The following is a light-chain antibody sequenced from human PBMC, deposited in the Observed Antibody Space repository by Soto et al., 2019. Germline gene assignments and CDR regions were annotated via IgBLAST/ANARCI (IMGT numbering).Light chain of an antibody. Sequence: EIVMTQSPASLSVSPGERAPLSCRASKPVIRNLAWSQQKPGQAPTPLFFGPSTRATGIPARFSGSGSGTEFTLTISSLQSEDSAVYYCQQYNNWPPATFGPGTKVEIK. CDR2: GPS. CDR3: QQYNNWPPAT. J-gene: IGKJ1*01. V-gene: IGKV3-15*01. CDR1: KPVIRN.